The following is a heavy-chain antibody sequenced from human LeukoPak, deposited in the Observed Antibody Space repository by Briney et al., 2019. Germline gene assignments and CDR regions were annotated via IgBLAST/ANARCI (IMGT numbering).Heavy chain of an antibody. CDR2: IKYDGSEN. V-gene: IGHV3-7*01. CDR3: ARTGDNYYGSGDFDY. Sequence: GGSLRLSCAASGFTFGTYWMSWVRQAPGKGLEWVAKIKYDGSENYYLDSVRGRFTVSRDNAKNSLYLQMNSLRAEDTAVYYCARTGDNYYGSGDFDYWGQGTLVTVSS. J-gene: IGHJ4*02. D-gene: IGHD3-10*01. CDR1: GFTFGTYW.